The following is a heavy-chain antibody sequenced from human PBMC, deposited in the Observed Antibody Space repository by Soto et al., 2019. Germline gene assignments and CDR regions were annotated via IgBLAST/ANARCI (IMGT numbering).Heavy chain of an antibody. J-gene: IGHJ6*03. CDR1: GFTFSSYW. V-gene: IGHV3-7*01. CDR2: IKQDGSEK. D-gene: IGHD6-6*01. Sequence: EVQLVESGGGLVQPGGSLRLSCAASGFTFSSYWMSWVRQAPGKGLEWVANIKQDGSEKYYVDSVKGRFTISRDNAKNSLYLQMNSLRAEDTAVYYCARDMIPSRYSSSSIGYVSYCYRDVWVEGTTVTVSS. CDR3: ARDMIPSRYSSSSIGYVSYCYRDV.